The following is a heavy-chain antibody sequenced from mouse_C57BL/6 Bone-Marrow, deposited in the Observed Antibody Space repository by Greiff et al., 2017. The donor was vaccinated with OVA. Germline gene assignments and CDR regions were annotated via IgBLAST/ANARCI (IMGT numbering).Heavy chain of an antibody. J-gene: IGHJ2*01. CDR3: ARHVWEDNY. V-gene: IGHV5-6*01. D-gene: IGHD4-1*01. CDR2: ISSGGSYT. CDR1: GFTFSSYG. Sequence: DVQLVESGGDLVKPGGSLKLSCAASGFTFSSYGMSWVRQTPDKRLEWVATISSGGSYTYYPDSVKGRFTISRDNAKNTLYLQMSSLKSEDTAMYYCARHVWEDNYWGQGTTLTVSS.